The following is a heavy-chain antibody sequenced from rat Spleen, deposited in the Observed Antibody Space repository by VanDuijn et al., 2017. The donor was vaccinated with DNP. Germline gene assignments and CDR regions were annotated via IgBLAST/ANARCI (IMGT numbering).Heavy chain of an antibody. CDR1: GFIFSNHW. D-gene: IGHD5-1*01. J-gene: IGHJ2*01. V-gene: IGHV5-31*01. CDR2: ITHIGGIT. Sequence: EVQLVESGGGPVQPGRSLKLSCVASGFIFSNHWMTWIRQAPGKGLEWVASITHIGGITYYPDSVRGRFTISRDNAKSTLYLQMNSLRSEDTATYYCTREDWVLDYWGQGVMVTVSS. CDR3: TREDWVLDY.